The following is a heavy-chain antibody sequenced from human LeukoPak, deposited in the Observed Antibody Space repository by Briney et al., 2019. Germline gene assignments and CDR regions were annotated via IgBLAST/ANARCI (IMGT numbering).Heavy chain of an antibody. CDR1: GFTFSSYA. CDR3: ARPPYDYDYVWGSYRH. J-gene: IGHJ4*02. D-gene: IGHD3-16*02. Sequence: PGGSLRLSCAASGFTFSSYAMHWVRQAPGKGLEWVAVIWYDGSNKYYAGSVKGRFTISRDNSKNTLYLQMNSLRAEDTAVYYCARPPYDYDYVWGSYRHWGQGTLVTVSS. V-gene: IGHV3-33*08. CDR2: IWYDGSNK.